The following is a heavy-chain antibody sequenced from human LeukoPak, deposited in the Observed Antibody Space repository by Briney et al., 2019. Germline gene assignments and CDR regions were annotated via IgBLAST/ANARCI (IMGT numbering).Heavy chain of an antibody. CDR2: IWYGGSNK. CDR1: GFTFSSYG. J-gene: IGHJ6*03. Sequence: GGSLRLSCAASGFTFSSYGMHWVRQAPGKGLEWVAVIWYGGSNKYYADSVKGRFTISRDNSKNTVYLQVNSLRAEDTAVYYCAKSQYQLPTSYYYYYMDVWGKGTTVTVSS. CDR3: AKSQYQLPTSYYYYYMDV. V-gene: IGHV3-33*08. D-gene: IGHD2-2*01.